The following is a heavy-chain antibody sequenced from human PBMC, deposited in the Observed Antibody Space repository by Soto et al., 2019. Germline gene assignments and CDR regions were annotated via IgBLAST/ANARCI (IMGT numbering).Heavy chain of an antibody. CDR1: GGSISSYY. V-gene: IGHV4-59*01. D-gene: IGHD1-26*01. Sequence: PSETLSLTCTVSGGSISSYYWSWIRQPAGKGLEWIGYIYYSGSTNYNPSLKSRVTISVDTSKNHFSLKLTSVTAADTAVYYCAGVGATGGDFFDYRGQGTLVTVSS. CDR2: IYYSGST. CDR3: AGVGATGGDFFDY. J-gene: IGHJ4*02.